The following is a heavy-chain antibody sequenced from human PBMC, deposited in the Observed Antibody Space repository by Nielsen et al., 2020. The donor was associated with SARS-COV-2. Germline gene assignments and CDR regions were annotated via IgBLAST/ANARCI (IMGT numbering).Heavy chain of an antibody. V-gene: IGHV4-34*01. CDR3: ARFHRSGFATSGSYSRWFDP. CDR2: INHSGST. J-gene: IGHJ5*02. D-gene: IGHD3-10*01. CDR1: GGSFSGYY. Sequence: SETLSLTCAVYGGSFSGYYWSWIRQPPGKGLEWIGEINHSGSTNYNPSLKSRVTISVDTSKNQFSLKLSSVTAADTAVYYCARFHRSGFATSGSYSRWFDPRGQGTLVTVSS.